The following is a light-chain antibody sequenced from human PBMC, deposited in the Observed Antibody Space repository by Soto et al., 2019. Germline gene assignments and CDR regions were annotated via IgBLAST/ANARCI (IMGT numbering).Light chain of an antibody. J-gene: IGKJ3*01. V-gene: IGKV1-39*01. CDR1: QTISNY. CDR3: QQSYSVPFT. CDR2: AAS. Sequence: DIQMTQSPSSLSASVGDRVTITCRASQTISNYLNWYQQQPGKAPKLLIYAASSLQSGVPSRFSRSGSRTDFTLTINSLQPEDFATYYFQQSYSVPFTFGPGTKVDVK.